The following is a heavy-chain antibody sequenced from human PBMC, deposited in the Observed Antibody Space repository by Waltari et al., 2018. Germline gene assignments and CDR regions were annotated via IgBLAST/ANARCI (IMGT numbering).Heavy chain of an antibody. D-gene: IGHD3-10*01. CDR3: ATYRWLGY. Sequence: EVQLVESGGGLVQPGGSLRPSCDVSGFMFSSYWMTWVRQGPGKGLEWVANINHDGSEKYYVDSVKGRFTISRDNTKSSLFLQMNSLRAEDTAVYYCATYRWLGYWGQGSLVTVSS. CDR2: INHDGSEK. J-gene: IGHJ4*02. V-gene: IGHV3-7*03. CDR1: GFMFSSYW.